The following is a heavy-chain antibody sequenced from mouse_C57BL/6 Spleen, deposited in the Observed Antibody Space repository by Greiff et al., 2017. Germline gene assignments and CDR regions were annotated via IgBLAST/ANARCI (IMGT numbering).Heavy chain of an antibody. V-gene: IGHV5-4*01. CDR3: ARDRDGSLYYAMDY. CDR1: GFTFSSYA. Sequence: EVMLVESGGGLVKPGGSLKLSCAASGFTFSSYAMSWVRQTPEKRLEWVATISDGGSYTYYPDNVKGRFTISRDNAKNNLYLQMSHLKSEDTAMYYCARDRDGSLYYAMDYWGQGTSVTVSS. CDR2: ISDGGSYT. J-gene: IGHJ4*01. D-gene: IGHD2-3*01.